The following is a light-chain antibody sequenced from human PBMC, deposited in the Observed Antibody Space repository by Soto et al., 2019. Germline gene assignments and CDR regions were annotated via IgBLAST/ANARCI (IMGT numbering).Light chain of an antibody. V-gene: IGLV1-47*02. J-gene: IGLJ1*01. CDR2: YNN. CDR3: AAWDASLSACV. CDR1: DSNIGSNS. Sequence: QSVLTQPPSASGTAGQAVTISCSGGDSNIGSNSVYWYQHLPRMAPKLLIYYNNQRPSGVPDRFSGSRSGTSASLAIVGLRSADEAVYYCAAWDASLSACVFGNGTKVTV.